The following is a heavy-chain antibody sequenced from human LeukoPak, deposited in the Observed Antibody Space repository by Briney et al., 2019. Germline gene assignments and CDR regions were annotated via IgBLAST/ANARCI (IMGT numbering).Heavy chain of an antibody. J-gene: IGHJ4*02. CDR1: GYTFTSYG. Sequence: ASVNVSCKASGYTFTSYGISWVRQAPGQGLEWMGWISAYNGNTNYAQKLQGKVTMTTDTSTSTAYMELRSLRSDDTAVYYCARDRAAGTSAIDHWGQGTLVTVSS. D-gene: IGHD6-13*01. CDR3: ARDRAAGTSAIDH. V-gene: IGHV1-18*01. CDR2: ISAYNGNT.